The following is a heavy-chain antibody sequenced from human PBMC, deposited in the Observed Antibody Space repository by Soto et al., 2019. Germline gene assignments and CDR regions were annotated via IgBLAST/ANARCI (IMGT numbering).Heavy chain of an antibody. V-gene: IGHV5-10-1*01. CDR3: ASPYDTSLGVSMDV. Sequence: GESLKISCKGSGYSFTNYWIGWVRQMPGKGLEWMGRIDPSDSYTNYSPSFQGHVTISADKSISTAYLQWSSLKASDTAMYYCASPYDTSLGVSMDVWGQGTTVTVSS. J-gene: IGHJ6*02. CDR1: GYSFTNYW. CDR2: IDPSDSYT. D-gene: IGHD3-9*01.